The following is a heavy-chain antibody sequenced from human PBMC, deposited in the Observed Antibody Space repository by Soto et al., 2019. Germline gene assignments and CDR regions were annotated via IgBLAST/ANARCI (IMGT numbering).Heavy chain of an antibody. CDR2: VYATGTS. CDR1: GGSMSKFY. J-gene: IGHJ5*02. D-gene: IGHD4-17*01. V-gene: IGHV4-4*07. CDR3: VRDGSKTLRDCFDP. Sequence: ETLSLTCSFSGGSMSKFYWSWIRKTAGKGLEWMGRVYATGTSDYNPPLRSRIAMSVDISKKTFSLRLRSVTAADTGVYYCVRDGSKTLRDCFDPWGQGILVTVSS.